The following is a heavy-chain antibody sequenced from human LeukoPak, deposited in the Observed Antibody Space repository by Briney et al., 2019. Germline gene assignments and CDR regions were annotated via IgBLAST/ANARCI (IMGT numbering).Heavy chain of an antibody. CDR1: AFSLNAYN. D-gene: IGHD7-27*01. Sequence: GGSLRLSCAASAFSLNAYNMNWVRQAPGKGLEWVAFIRYDGSNKYYADSVKGRFTISRDNSKNTLYLQMNSLRAEDTAVYYCARDLNWGSGYWGQGTLVTVFS. V-gene: IGHV3-30*02. CDR2: IRYDGSNK. J-gene: IGHJ4*02. CDR3: ARDLNWGSGY.